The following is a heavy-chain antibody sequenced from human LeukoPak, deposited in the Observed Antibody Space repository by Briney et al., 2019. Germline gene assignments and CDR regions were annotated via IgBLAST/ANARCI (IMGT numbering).Heavy chain of an antibody. D-gene: IGHD5-24*01. CDR2: INPNSGGT. CDR1: GYTFTGYY. J-gene: IGHJ4*02. Sequence: ASVKVSCKASGYTFTGYYMHWVRQAPGQGLEWMGWINPNSGGTNYAQKFQGRVTMTRDTSISTAYMELSRLRSDDTAVYYCARDMIGLQFNFDYWGQGTLVTVSS. CDR3: ARDMIGLQFNFDY. V-gene: IGHV1-2*02.